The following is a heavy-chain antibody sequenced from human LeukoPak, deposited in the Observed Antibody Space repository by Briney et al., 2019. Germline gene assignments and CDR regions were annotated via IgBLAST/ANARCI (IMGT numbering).Heavy chain of an antibody. Sequence: PGGSLKLSCAASGFTFSGSAMHWVRQASGKGLEWVGRIRSKANSYATAYAASVKGRFTISRDDSKNTAYLQMNSLKTEDTAVYYCTSIYCSSTGCYCYWGQGTLVTVSS. CDR3: TSIYCSSTGCYCY. CDR1: GFTFSGSA. V-gene: IGHV3-73*01. D-gene: IGHD2-2*01. J-gene: IGHJ4*02. CDR2: IRSKANSYAT.